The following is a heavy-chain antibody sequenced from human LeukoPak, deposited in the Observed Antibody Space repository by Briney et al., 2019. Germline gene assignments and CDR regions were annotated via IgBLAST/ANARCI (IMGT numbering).Heavy chain of an antibody. J-gene: IGHJ5*02. CDR3: ARRGPPRTMLRGVKSGWFDP. CDR2: ISHTGST. Sequence: NPSETLSLTCAISGGSLDSSGWWTWVRQPPGKGLEWVGEISHTGSTKFNPSLQSRVIISGDMSKNQSSLNLTSVTAADTAVYFCARRGPPRTMLRGVKSGWFDPWGQGTLVTVSS. CDR1: GGSLDSSGW. D-gene: IGHD3-10*01. V-gene: IGHV4-4*02.